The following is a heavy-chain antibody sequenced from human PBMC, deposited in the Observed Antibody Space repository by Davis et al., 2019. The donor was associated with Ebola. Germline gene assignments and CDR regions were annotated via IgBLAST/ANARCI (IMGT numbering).Heavy chain of an antibody. CDR3: ARSPADDGGNPHPIDF. CDR2: ISYDGNTK. J-gene: IGHJ4*02. CDR1: GFTFITYA. D-gene: IGHD4-23*01. V-gene: IGHV3-30-3*01. Sequence: GESLKISCAASGFTFITYAMHWVRQAPGKGLEWVAVISYDGNTKFYADSVKGRFTISRDNSKNTLYLQMSSLTSEDTALYYCARSPADDGGNPHPIDFWGKRTLVTGSS.